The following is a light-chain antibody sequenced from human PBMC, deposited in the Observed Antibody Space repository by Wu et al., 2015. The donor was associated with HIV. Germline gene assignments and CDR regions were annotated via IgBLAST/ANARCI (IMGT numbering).Light chain of an antibody. J-gene: IGKJ2*01. CDR2: GAS. CDR3: QQYGDSPLT. V-gene: IGKV3-20*01. CDR1: QXVTYNY. Sequence: EIVLTQSPGTLSLSPGERATLSCRASQXVTYNYLAWYQQRPGQPPRLLIYGASKRVTGISDRFSGSGSGREFTLTVTGLEPEDFAMYYCQQYGDSPLTFGQGTRLDIK.